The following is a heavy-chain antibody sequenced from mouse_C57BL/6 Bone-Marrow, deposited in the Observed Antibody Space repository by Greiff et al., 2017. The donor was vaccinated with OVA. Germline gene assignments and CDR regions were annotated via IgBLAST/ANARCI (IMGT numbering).Heavy chain of an antibody. Sequence: VQLQQSGAELARPGASVKLSCKASGYTFTSYGISWVKQSTGQGLEWIGEIYPRSGNTYYNEKFKGKATLTADKSSSTAYMELRSLTSEDSAVYFCAITTVVEGGNAMDYWGQGTSVTVSS. D-gene: IGHD1-1*01. CDR3: AITTVVEGGNAMDY. CDR2: IYPRSGNT. V-gene: IGHV1-81*01. CDR1: GYTFTSYG. J-gene: IGHJ4*01.